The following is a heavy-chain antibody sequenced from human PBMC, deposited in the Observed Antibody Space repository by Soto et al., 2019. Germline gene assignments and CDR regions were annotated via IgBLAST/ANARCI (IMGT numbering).Heavy chain of an antibody. D-gene: IGHD5-18*01. CDR2: IWYDGSNK. CDR1: GFTFSTYG. J-gene: IGHJ4*02. V-gene: IGHV3-33*01. CDR3: ASVSTAMVYFDY. Sequence: QVQLVESGGGVVQPGRSLRLSCAASGFTFSTYGMHWVRQAPGKGLEWVAVIWYDGSNKYYADSVKGRFTISRDNSKKTRCLQMNSLRAEDTAVYYCASVSTAMVYFDYWGQGTLVTVSS.